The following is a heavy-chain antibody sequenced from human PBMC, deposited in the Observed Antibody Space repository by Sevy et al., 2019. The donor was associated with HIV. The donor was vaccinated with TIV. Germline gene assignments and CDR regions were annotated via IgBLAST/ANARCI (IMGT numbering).Heavy chain of an antibody. Sequence: GGSLRLSGAAPGLTFSSNNMAWVAQAPGKGLGGAPFIFSGGSTYSAASVKGRFTISRDNSKNTLYLQMNSLRAEDTAVYYCARADYWGQGTLVTVSS. CDR2: IFSGGST. J-gene: IGHJ4*02. CDR1: GLTFSSNN. CDR3: ARADY. V-gene: IGHV3-53*01.